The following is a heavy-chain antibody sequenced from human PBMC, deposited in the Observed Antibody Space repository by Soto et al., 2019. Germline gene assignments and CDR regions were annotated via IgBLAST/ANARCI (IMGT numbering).Heavy chain of an antibody. V-gene: IGHV4-31*03. CDR1: GGYISSGGYY. Sequence: QVQLQEPGPGLVKPSQTLSLTCTVSGGYISSGGYYWSWIRQHPGKGLEWIGYIYYSGSTNYYPSLTSRVTISVDTSKTQFSLKLRSVTAADTAVYDCARGVIHWGQGTLVTVSS. CDR2: IYYSGST. CDR3: ARGVIH. J-gene: IGHJ4*02. D-gene: IGHD2-21*01.